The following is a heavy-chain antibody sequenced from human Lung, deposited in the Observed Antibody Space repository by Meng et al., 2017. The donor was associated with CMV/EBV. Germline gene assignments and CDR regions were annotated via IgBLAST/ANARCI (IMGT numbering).Heavy chain of an antibody. CDR2: IYSGGSST. J-gene: IGHJ6*02. CDR3: AREYGGWSTTDHYYYYYGMDV. CDR1: GFTFSSYA. D-gene: IGHD2/OR15-2a*01. Sequence: GESLKISCAASGFTFSSYAMSWVRQAPGKGLEWVSVIYSGGSSTYYADPVKGRFTISRDNSKNKLYLQMNSLSAEDTALYYCAREYGGWSTTDHYYYYYGMDVWGQGTTVXVSS. V-gene: IGHV3-23*03.